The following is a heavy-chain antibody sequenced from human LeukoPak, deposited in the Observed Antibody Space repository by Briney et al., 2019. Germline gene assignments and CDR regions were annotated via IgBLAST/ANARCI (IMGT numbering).Heavy chain of an antibody. D-gene: IGHD2-2*01. CDR2: IYYSGST. CDR1: GGSISSYY. CDR3: ARVQWYCSSTSCTSFDY. V-gene: IGHV4-59*01. Sequence: SETLSLTCTVSGGSISSYYWSWIRQPPGKGLEWIGYIYYSGSTNYNPSLKSRVTISVDTSKNQFSLKLSSVTAADTAVYYCARVQWYCSSTSCTSFDYWGQGTLVTVSS. J-gene: IGHJ4*02.